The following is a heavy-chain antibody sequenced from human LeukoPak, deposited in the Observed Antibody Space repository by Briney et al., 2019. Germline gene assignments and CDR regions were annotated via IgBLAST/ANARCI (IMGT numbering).Heavy chain of an antibody. V-gene: IGHV3-23*01. CDR2: PSNSGGST. J-gene: IGHJ4*02. CDR3: AKDGIAGADNSHFDN. D-gene: IGHD4-23*01. CDR1: GFTFSCYA. Sequence: GGSVRLSCATAGFTFSCYAMSWVRQAPGKGLEWVSGPSNSGGSTYYADSVKGRFTISRDNSKNTLYLQMNSLRAEDTVVYYCAKDGIAGADNSHFDNWGQGALVTVSS.